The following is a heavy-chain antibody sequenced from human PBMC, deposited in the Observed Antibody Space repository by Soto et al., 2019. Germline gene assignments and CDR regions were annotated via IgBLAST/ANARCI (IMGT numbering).Heavy chain of an antibody. V-gene: IGHV1-2*04. J-gene: IGHJ5*02. CDR1: GYTFTGYY. CDR2: INPNSGGT. Sequence: VASVKVSCKASGYTFTGYYMHWVRQAPGQGLEWMGWINPNSGGTNYAQKFQGWVTITRDTSISTAYMELSRLRSDDTAVYYCARDRFYCSSTSCYESWFDPWGQGTLVTVSS. CDR3: ARDRFYCSSTSCYESWFDP. D-gene: IGHD2-2*01.